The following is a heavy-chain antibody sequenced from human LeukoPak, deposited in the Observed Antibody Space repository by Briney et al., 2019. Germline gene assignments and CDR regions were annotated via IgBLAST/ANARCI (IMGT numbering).Heavy chain of an antibody. CDR3: ARETRQGXYYDYVWGSYSPYYFXY. CDR1: GYTFTSYG. D-gene: IGHD3-16*01. Sequence: GASVKVSCKASGYTFTSYGISWVRQAPGQGLEWMGWISAYNGNTNYAQKLQGRVTMTTDTSTSTAYMELRSLRSDDTAVYYCARETRQGXYYDYVWGSYSPYYFXYXXQGTXVTVS. J-gene: IGHJ4*02. V-gene: IGHV1-18*01. CDR2: ISAYNGNT.